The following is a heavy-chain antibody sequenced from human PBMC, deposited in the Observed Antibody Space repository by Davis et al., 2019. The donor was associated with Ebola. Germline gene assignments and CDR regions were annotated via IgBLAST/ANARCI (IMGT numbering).Heavy chain of an antibody. CDR3: ARDSQGKIPFDP. CDR2: MNQDGSQK. V-gene: IGHV3-7*03. J-gene: IGHJ5*02. Sequence: PGGSLRLSCAASGFTFSSHWMSWVRQAPGKGPEWVANMNQDGSQKYYVDSVQGRFTISRDNAKNSLYLQMNSLRAEDTAVYYCARDSQGKIPFDPWGQGTLVTVSS. CDR1: GFTFSSHW.